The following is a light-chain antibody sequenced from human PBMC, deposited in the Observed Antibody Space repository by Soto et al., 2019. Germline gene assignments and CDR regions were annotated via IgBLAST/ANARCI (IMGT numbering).Light chain of an antibody. CDR2: RNN. CDR3: AAWDDSLEVV. CDR1: SSNIGSNT. Sequence: QSVLTQPPSASGTPGPRVTISCSGSSSNIGSNTVNWYQQLPGTAPKLLIYRNNQRPSGVPDRFSGSKSGTSASLAISGLQSEDEADYYCAAWDDSLEVVFGGGTKLTVL. V-gene: IGLV1-44*01. J-gene: IGLJ2*01.